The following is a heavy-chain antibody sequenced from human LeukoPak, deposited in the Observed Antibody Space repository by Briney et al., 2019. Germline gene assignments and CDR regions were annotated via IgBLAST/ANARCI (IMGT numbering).Heavy chain of an antibody. J-gene: IGHJ3*01. CDR3: AKDCRWPNDAFDL. Sequence: PGGSLRLSCAASGLSFSSYGMSWVRQAPGKGLEWVSAIGGADGSTWYPDSVKGRFTISRDNSKNTVYLQMNRLRAEDTAVYYCAKDCRWPNDAFDLWGQGTMVTVSS. CDR1: GLSFSSYG. V-gene: IGHV3-23*01. CDR2: IGGADGST. D-gene: IGHD6-13*01.